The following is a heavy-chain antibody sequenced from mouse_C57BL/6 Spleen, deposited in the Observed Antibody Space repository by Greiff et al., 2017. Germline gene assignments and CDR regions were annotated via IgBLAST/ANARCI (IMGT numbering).Heavy chain of an antibody. CDR2: IYPGDGDT. Sequence: QVQLQQSGPELVKPGASVKISCKASGYAFSSSWMTWVQQRPGKGLEWIGRIYPGDGDTNYNGKFTGKATLTADKSSSTAYMQLSSLTSEDAAVXVSAKTAQATNPCAYWGQGTLVTVSA. D-gene: IGHD3-2*02. J-gene: IGHJ3*01. CDR3: AKTAQATNPCAY. CDR1: GYAFSSSW. V-gene: IGHV1-82*01.